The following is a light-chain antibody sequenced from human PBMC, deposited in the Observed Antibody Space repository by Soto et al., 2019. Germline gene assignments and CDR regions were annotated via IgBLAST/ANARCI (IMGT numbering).Light chain of an antibody. V-gene: IGLV1-40*01. Sequence: QSALAQPPSVSGAPGQRVTIPCTGSSSNIGAGYDVHWYQQSPGTAPKLLIYASSIRPSGVPDRISGSKSGTSASLAISGLQAEDEADYYCHSYDNSLSGSRVFGGGTKVTV. CDR3: HSYDNSLSGSRV. CDR2: ASS. J-gene: IGLJ3*02. CDR1: SSNIGAGYD.